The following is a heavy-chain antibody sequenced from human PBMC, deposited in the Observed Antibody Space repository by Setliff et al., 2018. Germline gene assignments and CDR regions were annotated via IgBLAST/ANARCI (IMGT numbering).Heavy chain of an antibody. CDR1: GYTFTGYY. CDR2: INPNSGGT. Sequence: ASVKVSCKASGYTFTGYYMHWVRQAPGQGLEWMGWINPNSGGTNYAQKFQGRVIMTRDTSISTAYMELSRLGSDDTAVYYCARGGGSSSWYDAFDIWGQGTMVTVSS. D-gene: IGHD6-13*01. CDR3: ARGGGSSSWYDAFDI. V-gene: IGHV1-2*02. J-gene: IGHJ3*02.